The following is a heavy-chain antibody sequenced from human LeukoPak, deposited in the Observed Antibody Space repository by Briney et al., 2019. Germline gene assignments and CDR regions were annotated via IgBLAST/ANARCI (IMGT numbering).Heavy chain of an antibody. D-gene: IGHD3-10*01. J-gene: IGHJ4*02. V-gene: IGHV3-30*03. Sequence: GGSLRLSCAASGFPFSSYGMHWARQAPGKGLEWVAVLSYDGSNEYYADSVKGRFTISRDNSKNTLYLQMNSLRVEDAAVYYCAGSWFYRDYFEYWGQGTLVTVSS. CDR2: LSYDGSNE. CDR1: GFPFSSYG. CDR3: AGSWFYRDYFEY.